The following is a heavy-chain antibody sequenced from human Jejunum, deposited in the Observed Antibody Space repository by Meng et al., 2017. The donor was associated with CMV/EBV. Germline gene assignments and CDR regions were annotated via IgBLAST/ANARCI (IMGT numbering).Heavy chain of an antibody. CDR1: TVSSNS. D-gene: IGHD2-2*02. J-gene: IGHJ3*02. Sequence: TVSSNSFSWVRQAPGTGLEWVSVIYSGGSTYYADSVKGRFTISRDNSKITLYLQMNSLRAEDTAVYYCARADCSSTSCYKSAFDIWGQGTMVTVSS. CDR2: IYSGGST. CDR3: ARADCSSTSCYKSAFDI. V-gene: IGHV3-53*01.